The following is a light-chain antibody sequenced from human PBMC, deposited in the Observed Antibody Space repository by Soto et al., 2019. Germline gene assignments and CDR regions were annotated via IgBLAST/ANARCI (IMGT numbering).Light chain of an antibody. V-gene: IGKV1-39*01. J-gene: IGKJ1*01. Sequence: DIQMTPSPSSLSASVGDRVTITCRASQSISTFWNWYQQKPGKAPNLLIYTASTLHGGVPSRFSGSGSGTDFTLTISSLQPEYLATYYCQQSFTAPWTFGQGTRGEIK. CDR3: QQSFTAPWT. CDR2: TAS. CDR1: QSISTF.